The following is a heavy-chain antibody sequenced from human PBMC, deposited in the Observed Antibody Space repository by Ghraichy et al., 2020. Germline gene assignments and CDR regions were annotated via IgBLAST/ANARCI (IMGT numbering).Heavy chain of an antibody. CDR2: ISSSSSYI. V-gene: IGHV3-21*01. CDR3: ARDLGTQTTVFDY. D-gene: IGHD4-17*01. Sequence: GGSLRLSCAASGFTFSSYSMNWVRQAPGKGLEWVSSISSSSSYIYYADSVKGRFTISRDNAKNSLYLQMNSLRAEDTAVYYCARDLGTQTTVFDYWGQGTLVTVSS. CDR1: GFTFSSYS. J-gene: IGHJ4*02.